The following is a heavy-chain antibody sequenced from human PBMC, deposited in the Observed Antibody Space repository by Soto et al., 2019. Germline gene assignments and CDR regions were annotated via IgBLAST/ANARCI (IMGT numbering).Heavy chain of an antibody. D-gene: IGHD2-21*02. Sequence: EVQLLESGGGLVQPGGSLRLSCAASGFSFSNYAMSWVRQAPGKGLEWVSGISGGGGSSYYADSVKGRFTISRDNSKNALYLQMNRLRAEDTAVYYCADNCGVDCHSVFFYWGQGTLVIVSS. CDR1: GFSFSNYA. CDR3: ADNCGVDCHSVFFY. CDR2: ISGGGGSS. V-gene: IGHV3-23*01. J-gene: IGHJ4*02.